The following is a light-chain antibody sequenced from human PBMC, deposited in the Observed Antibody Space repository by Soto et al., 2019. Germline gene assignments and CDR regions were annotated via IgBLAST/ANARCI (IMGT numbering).Light chain of an antibody. CDR2: DAS. V-gene: IGKV3D-20*02. J-gene: IGKJ5*01. CDR1: QAVTSGY. Sequence: EIVLTQSPDTVSLSPGERATLSCRASQAVTSGYLAWYQQKPGQAPRLLIYDASVRATGIPPRFSGSGSGTDFTLTISSLEPEDFAVYYCQQRGNWPITFGQGTRLEI. CDR3: QQRGNWPIT.